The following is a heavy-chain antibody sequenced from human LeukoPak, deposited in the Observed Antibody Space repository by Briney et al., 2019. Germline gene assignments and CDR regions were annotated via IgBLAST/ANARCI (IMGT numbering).Heavy chain of an antibody. V-gene: IGHV3-74*01. D-gene: IGHD3-16*01. J-gene: IGHJ4*02. CDR1: GFTFSSYW. CDR2: VNTDGSTP. CDR3: ARDRGSYSDY. Sequence: PGGSLRLSCAASGFTFSSYWMHWVRQAPGKGLVWVSRVNTDGSTPTYADSVKGRFTISRDNAENTLYLQLNSLRAEDTAVYYCARDRGSYSDYWGQGTLVTVSS.